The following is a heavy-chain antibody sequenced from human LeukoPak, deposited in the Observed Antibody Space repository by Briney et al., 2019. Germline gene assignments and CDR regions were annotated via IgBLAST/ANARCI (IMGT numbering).Heavy chain of an antibody. CDR2: IIPIFGTA. J-gene: IGHJ6*03. D-gene: IGHD2-15*01. CDR1: GGTFSSYA. V-gene: IGHV1-69*01. CDR3: ARSDRGHCSGGSCYREGYYYYYMDV. Sequence: SVKVSCKASGGTFSSYAISWVRQAPGQGLEWMGGIIPIFGTANYAQKFQGRVTITADESTSTAYMELSSLRSEDTAVYYCARSDRGHCSGGSCYREGYYYYYMDVWGKGITVTVSS.